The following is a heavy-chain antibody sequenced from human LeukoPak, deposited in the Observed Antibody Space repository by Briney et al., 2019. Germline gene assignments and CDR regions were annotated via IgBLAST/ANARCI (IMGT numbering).Heavy chain of an antibody. CDR3: ARDVIMVRGVIPYNWFDP. D-gene: IGHD3-10*01. V-gene: IGHV4-39*07. J-gene: IGHJ5*02. CDR1: GGSISSSSYY. Sequence: PSETLSLTCTVSGGSISSSSYYWGWIRQPPGKGLEWIGSIYYSGSTYYNPSLKSRVTISVDTSKNQFSLKLSSVTAADTAVYYCARDVIMVRGVIPYNWFDPWGQGTLVTVSS. CDR2: IYYSGST.